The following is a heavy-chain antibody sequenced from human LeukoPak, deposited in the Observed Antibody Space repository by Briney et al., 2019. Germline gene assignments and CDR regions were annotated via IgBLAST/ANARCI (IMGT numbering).Heavy chain of an antibody. J-gene: IGHJ4*02. D-gene: IGHD3-9*01. V-gene: IGHV4-34*01. CDR2: INHSGST. CDR1: GGSFSGYY. CDR3: ARGQRIRYFDH. Sequence: NPSETLSLTCAVYGGSFSGYYWSWIRQPPGKGLEWIGEINHSGSTNYNPSLKSRVTISVGTSKNQFSLKLSSVTAADTAVYYCARGQRIRYFDHWGQGTLVTVSS.